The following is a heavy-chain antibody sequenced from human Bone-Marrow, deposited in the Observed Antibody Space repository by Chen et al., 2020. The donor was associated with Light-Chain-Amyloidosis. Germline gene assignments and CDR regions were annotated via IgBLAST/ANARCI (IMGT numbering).Heavy chain of an antibody. Sequence: QVQLQQWGAGLLKPSETLSLTCAVYGGSFSGYHWTWIRQAPGKGLEWIGEINYGGSTNYNPSLKSRLTISVDRSKNQFSLNLNSVTAADTAVYYYVRTSGTSGSQGLPDYWGQGTLVTVSS. CDR2: INYGGST. CDR3: VRTSGTSGSQGLPDY. CDR1: GGSFSGYH. V-gene: IGHV4-34*01. D-gene: IGHD1-26*01. J-gene: IGHJ4*02.